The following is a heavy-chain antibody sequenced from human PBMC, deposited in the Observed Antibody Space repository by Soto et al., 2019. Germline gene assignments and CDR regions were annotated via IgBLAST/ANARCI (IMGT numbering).Heavy chain of an antibody. CDR2: IWYDGSNK. D-gene: IGHD5-18*01. CDR1: GFTFSSYG. J-gene: IGHJ3*02. V-gene: IGHV3-33*01. CDR3: AREITQLWSRGAFDI. Sequence: VQLVESGGGVVQPGRSLRLSCAASGFTFSSYGMHWVRQAPGKGLEWVAVIWYDGSNKYYADSVKGRFTISRDNSKHTLYLQMNNLRAEDTAVYYCAREITQLWSRGAFDIWGQGTMLTLCS.